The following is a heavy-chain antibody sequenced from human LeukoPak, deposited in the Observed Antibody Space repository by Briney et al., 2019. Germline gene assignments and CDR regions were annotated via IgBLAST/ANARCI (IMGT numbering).Heavy chain of an antibody. CDR2: ISSSSSYI. D-gene: IGHD3-16*02. CDR1: GFTFSSYS. Sequence: PGGSLRLSCAASGFTFSSYSMNWVRQAPGKGLEWVSSISSSSSYIYYADSVKGRFTISRDNAKSSLYLQLDSLRAEDTAVYYRARGVITFGGVIVSWGQGTLVTVSS. J-gene: IGHJ5*02. V-gene: IGHV3-21*01. CDR3: ARGVITFGGVIVS.